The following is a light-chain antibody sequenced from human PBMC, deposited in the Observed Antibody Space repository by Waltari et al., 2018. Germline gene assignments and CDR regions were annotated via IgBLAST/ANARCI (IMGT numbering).Light chain of an antibody. CDR1: SSVIGSYNV. V-gene: IGLV2-23*02. CDR2: EVI. J-gene: IGLJ2*01. Sequence: QSALTQPASVSGSPGPSITLSCTGSSSVIGSYNVVSWYQHHPGKAPKRVIYEVINRPSGVSNRFSGSKSGNTASLTISGLQAEDEADYYCCSYAGSVVFGGGTKLTVL. CDR3: CSYAGSVV.